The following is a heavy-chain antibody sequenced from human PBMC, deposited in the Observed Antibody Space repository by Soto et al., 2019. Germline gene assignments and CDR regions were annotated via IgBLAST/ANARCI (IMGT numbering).Heavy chain of an antibody. J-gene: IGHJ4*02. Sequence: QVKLVQSGAEVKKPGSSVKVSCKASGDTFSSYAINGVRQAPGQGLEWMGGIIPMFGTANYAQKFKGRVMITAGESTSTGYMELSSLRSEDTAVYYCARVGPAHYYDSSGYFPLDYWGQGTPVSVSS. V-gene: IGHV1-69*01. D-gene: IGHD3-22*01. CDR1: GDTFSSYA. CDR3: ARVGPAHYYDSSGYFPLDY. CDR2: IIPMFGTA.